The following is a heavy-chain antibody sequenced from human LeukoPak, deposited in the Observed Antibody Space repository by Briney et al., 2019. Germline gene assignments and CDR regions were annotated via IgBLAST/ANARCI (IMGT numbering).Heavy chain of an antibody. V-gene: IGHV4-61*08. CDR2: IYYSGST. J-gene: IGHJ4*02. CDR3: ARDSGSFYLDF. Sequence: SQTLSLTCTVSGGSISSAGYFWSWIRQNPGKGLEWIGYIYYSGSTKYNPSLKSRVTISVDTSKNQFSLKLSSVTAADTAVYYCARDSGSFYLDFWGQGTLVTVSS. D-gene: IGHD3-10*01. CDR1: GGSISSAGYF.